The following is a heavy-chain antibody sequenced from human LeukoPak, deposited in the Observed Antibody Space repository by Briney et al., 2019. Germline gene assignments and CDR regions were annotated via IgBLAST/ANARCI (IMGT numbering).Heavy chain of an antibody. Sequence: GGSLRLSCAASGFTFSTSAIHWVRQAPGKGLEWVAVIPDDGSSEHSAESVRGRFTISRDNSKNTVYLQMNSLKTDDTAVYYCARDPRTMEMATLDYWGQGTLVTVSS. J-gene: IGHJ4*02. D-gene: IGHD5-24*01. CDR2: IPDDGSSE. V-gene: IGHV3-30-3*01. CDR1: GFTFSTSA. CDR3: ARDPRTMEMATLDY.